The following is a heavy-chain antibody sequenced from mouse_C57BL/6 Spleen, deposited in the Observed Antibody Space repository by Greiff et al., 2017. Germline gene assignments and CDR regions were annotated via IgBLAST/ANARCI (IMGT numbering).Heavy chain of an antibody. CDR2: INPYNGDT. J-gene: IGHJ2*01. D-gene: IGHD1-1*01. CDR3: ARNYGSSSSFDY. Sequence: VHVKQSGPELVKPGDSVKISCKASGYSFTGYFMNWVMQSHGKSLEWIGRINPYNGDTFYNQKFKGKATLTVDKSSSTAHMELRSLTSEDSAVYYCARNYGSSSSFDYWGQGTTLTVSS. CDR1: GYSFTGYF. V-gene: IGHV1-20*01.